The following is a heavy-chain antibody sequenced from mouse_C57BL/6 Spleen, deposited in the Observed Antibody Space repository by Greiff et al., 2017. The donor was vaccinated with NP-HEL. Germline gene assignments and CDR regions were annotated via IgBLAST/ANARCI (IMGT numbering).Heavy chain of an antibody. CDR2: IFPGSGST. V-gene: IGHV1-75*01. CDR1: GYTFTDYY. Sequence: QVQLKQSGPELVKPGASVKISCKASGYTFTDYYINWVKQRPGQGLEWIGWIFPGSGSTYYNEKFKGKATLTVDKSSSTAYMLLSSLTSEDSAVYFCARGAYYGSSYGYFDVWGTGTTVTVSS. CDR3: ARGAYYGSSYGYFDV. D-gene: IGHD1-1*01. J-gene: IGHJ1*03.